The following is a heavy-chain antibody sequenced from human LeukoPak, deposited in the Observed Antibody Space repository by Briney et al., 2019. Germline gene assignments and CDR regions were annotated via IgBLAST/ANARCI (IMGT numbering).Heavy chain of an antibody. CDR1: GYTFTSYA. V-gene: IGHV1-3*01. CDR3: ARDAPGYCSGGSCLNWFDP. Sequence: ASVKVSCRASGYTFTSYAMHWVRQAPGQRLEWMGWINAGNGNTKYSQKFQGRVTITRDTSASTAYMELSSLRSEDTAVYYCARDAPGYCSGGSCLNWFDPWGQGTLVTVSS. J-gene: IGHJ5*02. D-gene: IGHD2-15*01. CDR2: INAGNGNT.